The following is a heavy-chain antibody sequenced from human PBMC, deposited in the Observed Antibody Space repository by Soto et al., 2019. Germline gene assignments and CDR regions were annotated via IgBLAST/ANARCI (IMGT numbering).Heavy chain of an antibody. J-gene: IGHJ6*02. CDR3: ARASPVVTDV. Sequence: QVQLQESGPGLVKPSQTLSLTCTVSGGSISSGDYYWSWIRQPPGKGLEWIGYISYIGTTYYTPSLKCRVTISVDTSKNQFSLKLSSVTAADTAVYYCARASPVVTDVWGQGTTVTVSS. V-gene: IGHV4-30-4*01. CDR1: GGSISSGDYY. D-gene: IGHD5-18*01. CDR2: ISYIGTT.